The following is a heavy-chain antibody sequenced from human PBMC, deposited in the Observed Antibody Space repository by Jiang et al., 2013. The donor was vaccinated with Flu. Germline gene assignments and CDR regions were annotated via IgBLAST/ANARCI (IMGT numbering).Heavy chain of an antibody. D-gene: IGHD3-10*01. CDR1: GFTFSDYY. CDR2: ISSSSSYT. J-gene: IGHJ4*02. Sequence: GLVKPGGSLRLSCAASGFTFSDYYMSWIRQAPGKGLEWVSYISSSSSYTNYADSVKGRFTISRDNAKNSLYPQMNSLRAEDTAVYYCARRKGFGELRGFDYWGQGTLVTVSS. CDR3: ARRKGFGELRGFDY. V-gene: IGHV3-11*06.